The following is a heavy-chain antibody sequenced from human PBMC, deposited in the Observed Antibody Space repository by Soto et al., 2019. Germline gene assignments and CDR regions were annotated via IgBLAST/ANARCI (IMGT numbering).Heavy chain of an antibody. J-gene: IGHJ4*02. CDR1: GFTFSQYG. Sequence: QVQLVESGGGVVQPGRSLRLSCVESGFTFSQYGMHWARQAPGKGLEWVSVIWYDGSNKYYADSVKGRFTISRDNSKNTLNLQMDSLRAEDTAMYYCARPSSDFYDSSGPIGYWGQGTLVTVSS. CDR2: IWYDGSNK. D-gene: IGHD3-22*01. V-gene: IGHV3-33*01. CDR3: ARPSSDFYDSSGPIGY.